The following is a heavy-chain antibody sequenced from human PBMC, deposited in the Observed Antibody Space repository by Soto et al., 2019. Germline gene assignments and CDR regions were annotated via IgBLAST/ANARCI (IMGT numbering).Heavy chain of an antibody. Sequence: GGSLRLSCATSGFTFSNFVMRWVRQTPGKGLEWVSTITGTGGETYYTDSVKGRFTISRDNSKNTLYLQMSSLRTEDTALYYCTKASSDRHHMDVWGQGTTVTVSS. CDR1: GFTFSNFV. CDR3: TKASSDRHHMDV. J-gene: IGHJ6*02. V-gene: IGHV3-23*01. CDR2: ITGTGGET.